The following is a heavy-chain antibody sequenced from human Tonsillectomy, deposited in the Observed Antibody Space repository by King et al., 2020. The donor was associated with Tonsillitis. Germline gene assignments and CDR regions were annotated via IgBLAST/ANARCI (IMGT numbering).Heavy chain of an antibody. D-gene: IGHD3-22*01. V-gene: IGHV4-39*01. CDR2: IYYSGST. Sequence: LQLQESGPGLVKPSETLSLTCTVSGGSISSTSYYWGWIRQPPGQGLEWIGSIYYSGSTYYNPSLKSRVTISVDTSKNQFSLKLSSVTAADTAVYYCARQGGGLGAYYDSSGYYYLPDYWGQGTLVTVSS. J-gene: IGHJ4*02. CDR1: GGSISSTSYY. CDR3: ARQGGGLGAYYDSSGYYYLPDY.